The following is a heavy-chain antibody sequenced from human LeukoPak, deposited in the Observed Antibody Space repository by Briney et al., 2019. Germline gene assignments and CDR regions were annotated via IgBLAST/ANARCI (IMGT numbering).Heavy chain of an antibody. CDR2: IYYSGST. CDR3: ARAETSGAAFDI. Sequence: SETLSLTCTVSGGSISSGDYYWSWIHQPPGKGLEWIGYIYYSGSTYYNPSLKSRVTISVDTSKNQFSLKLSSVTAADTAVYYCARAETSGAAFDIWGQGTMVTVSS. J-gene: IGHJ3*02. D-gene: IGHD1-14*01. CDR1: GGSISSGDYY. V-gene: IGHV4-30-4*01.